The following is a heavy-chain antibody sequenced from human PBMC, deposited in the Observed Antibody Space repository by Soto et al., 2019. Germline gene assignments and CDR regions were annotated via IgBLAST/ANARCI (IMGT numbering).Heavy chain of an antibody. CDR3: ARELYYYDSSGYFY. Sequence: LRLSCAASGFTFSSYAMHWVRQAPGKGLEWVAVISYDGSNKYYADSVKGRFTISRDNSKNTLYLQMNSLRAEDTAVYYCARELYYYDSSGYFYWGQGTLVTVSS. CDR2: ISYDGSNK. J-gene: IGHJ4*02. D-gene: IGHD3-22*01. V-gene: IGHV3-30-3*01. CDR1: GFTFSSYA.